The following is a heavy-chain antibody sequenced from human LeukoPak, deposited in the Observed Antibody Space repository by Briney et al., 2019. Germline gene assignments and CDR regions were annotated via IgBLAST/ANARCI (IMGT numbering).Heavy chain of an antibody. Sequence: PGGSLRLSCAASGFTFSGYWMSWVRQAPGKGLEWVANIKQDGSEKYYEDSVKGRFTISRDNAKNSLSLQMNSLRAEDTAVYYCARGNGVYASFDYWGQGTLVTVSS. CDR3: ARGNGVYASFDY. CDR2: IKQDGSEK. D-gene: IGHD5/OR15-5a*01. J-gene: IGHJ4*02. CDR1: GFTFSGYW. V-gene: IGHV3-7*05.